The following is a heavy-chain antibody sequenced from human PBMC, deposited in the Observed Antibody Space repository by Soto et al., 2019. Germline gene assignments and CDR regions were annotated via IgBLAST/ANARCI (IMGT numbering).Heavy chain of an antibody. V-gene: IGHV3-33*01. Sequence: PGGSLRLSCAASGFTFSGHGMHWIRQAPGKGLEWVALIWYDGSKDYYRDSVKDRFTISRDNSKNMVYLQMNSLRVEDTAVYYCARKDVEVFDYWGPGTLVTVSS. J-gene: IGHJ4*01. CDR1: GFTFSGHG. CDR3: ARKDVEVFDY. CDR2: IWYDGSKD.